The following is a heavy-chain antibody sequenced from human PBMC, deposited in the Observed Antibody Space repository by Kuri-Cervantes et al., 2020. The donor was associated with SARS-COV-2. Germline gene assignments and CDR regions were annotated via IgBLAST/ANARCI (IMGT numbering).Heavy chain of an antibody. Sequence: GGSLRLSCAASGFTFSSYGMHWVRQAPGKGLEWVAVISYDGSNKHYADSVKGRFTISRDNSKNTLYLQMNSLRAGDTAVYYCAKEEKVLRFLEWLGGMDVWGQGTTVTVSS. J-gene: IGHJ6*02. V-gene: IGHV3-30*18. CDR1: GFTFSSYG. CDR2: ISYDGSNK. D-gene: IGHD3-3*01. CDR3: AKEEKVLRFLEWLGGMDV.